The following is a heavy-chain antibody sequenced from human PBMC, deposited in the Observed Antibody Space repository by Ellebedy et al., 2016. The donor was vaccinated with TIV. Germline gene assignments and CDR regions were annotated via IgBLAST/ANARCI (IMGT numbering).Heavy chain of an antibody. V-gene: IGHV1-2*02. D-gene: IGHD3-16*01. CDR3: ARDFWGTYEY. CDR1: GYTFIDYG. Sequence: ASVKVSXXASGYTFIDYGIHWVRQARGQGFEWVGRIHPKSGDTYYAQKFQGRVTVTRETSISTAYMELSSLTSDDTAVYYCARDFWGTYEYWGQGTLVTVSS. J-gene: IGHJ4*02. CDR2: IHPKSGDT.